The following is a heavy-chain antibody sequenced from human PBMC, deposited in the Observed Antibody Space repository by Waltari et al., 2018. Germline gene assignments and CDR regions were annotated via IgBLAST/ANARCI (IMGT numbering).Heavy chain of an antibody. CDR3: APPRQWTFDS. D-gene: IGHD6-19*01. V-gene: IGHV3-33*08. Sequence: VYLVESGGGLAQPGGSVRLPCAASGFRFSEFVMNWVRQAPGKGLESVAVIWHDGTNKYYADSVKGRFTVSRDNSKNTMYLQMNSLRVEDTAVYYCAPPRQWTFDSWGQGALVTVSS. CDR2: IWHDGTNK. J-gene: IGHJ4*02. CDR1: GFRFSEFV.